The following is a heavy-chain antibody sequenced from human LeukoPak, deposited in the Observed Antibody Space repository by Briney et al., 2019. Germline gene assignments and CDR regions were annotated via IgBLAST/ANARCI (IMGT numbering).Heavy chain of an antibody. V-gene: IGHV3-21*01. J-gene: IGHJ6*03. CDR2: TSTSESYI. D-gene: IGHD4-23*01. CDR1: GFTFSNYS. CDR3: ARDGPVYGGNSHHYYYYYMDV. Sequence: GGSLRLSCAASGFTFSNYSMNWVRQAPGKGLEWVSSTSTSESYIYYADSVKGRFTISRDNAKNSLYLQMNSLRAEDTAVYYCARDGPVYGGNSHHYYYYYMDVWGKGTTVTVSS.